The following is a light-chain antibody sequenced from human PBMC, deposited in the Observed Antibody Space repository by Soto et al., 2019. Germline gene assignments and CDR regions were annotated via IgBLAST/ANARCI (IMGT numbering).Light chain of an antibody. CDR3: QQYEKWPPSIT. V-gene: IGKV3-15*01. CDR2: GAS. CDR1: QPLNNN. Sequence: EIVMTQSPATLSVSPVDRATLSCRAGQPLNNNVAWYQHKPGQAPRLLIYGASTRATGISARFSGSGSGTEFTLTISSLQSEDFAVYYCQQYEKWPPSITFGQGTRLEI. J-gene: IGKJ5*01.